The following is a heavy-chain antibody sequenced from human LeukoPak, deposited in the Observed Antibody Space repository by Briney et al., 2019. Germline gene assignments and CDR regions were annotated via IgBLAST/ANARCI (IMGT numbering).Heavy chain of an antibody. V-gene: IGHV1-18*01. CDR2: ISAYNGNT. CDR3: ARAGSYDSSGYYYYYGMDV. J-gene: IGHJ6*02. Sequence: GASVKVSCKASGYTFTSYGISWVRQAPGQGLEWMGWISAYNGNTYYAQKLQGRVTMTTDTSTSTAYMELRSLRADDTAVYYCARAGSYDSSGYYYYYGMDVWGQGTTVTVSS. CDR1: GYTFTSYG. D-gene: IGHD3-22*01.